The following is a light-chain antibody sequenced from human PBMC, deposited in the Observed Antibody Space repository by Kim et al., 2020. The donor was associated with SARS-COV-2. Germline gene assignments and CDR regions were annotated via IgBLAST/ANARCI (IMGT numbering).Light chain of an antibody. CDR3: LQYKNWPPYT. J-gene: IGKJ2*01. CDR1: QSISSN. V-gene: IGKV3-15*01. CDR2: GAS. Sequence: EIIMTQSPATLSLSPGERATLSCRASQSISSNLAWYQQKPGQTPRLLIYGASTRATGIPARFSGSGSGTEFALTISSLQSEDFAVYYCLQYKNWPPYTFGQGTKLEI.